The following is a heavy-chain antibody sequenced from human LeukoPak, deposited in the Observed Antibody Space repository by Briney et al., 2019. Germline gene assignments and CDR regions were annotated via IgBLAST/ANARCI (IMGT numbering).Heavy chain of an antibody. CDR3: ARHLATVTNYYHYYMDV. D-gene: IGHD4-11*01. CDR1: GYSFTSYW. V-gene: IGHV5-51*01. Sequence: GESLKISCKGSGYSFTSYWIGWVRQMPGKGLEWMGIISPGDSNTRYSPSFQGQVTISADKSISTAYLQWSSLKASDTAMYYCARHLATVTNYYHYYMDVWGKGTTVTVSS. J-gene: IGHJ6*03. CDR2: ISPGDSNT.